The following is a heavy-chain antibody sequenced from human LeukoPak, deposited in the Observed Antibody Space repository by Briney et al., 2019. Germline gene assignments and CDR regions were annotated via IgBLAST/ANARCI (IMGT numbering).Heavy chain of an antibody. Sequence: SETLPLTCTVSGGSISSYYWSWVRQPPGKGLEWIGYILYSGTTNYNPSLKSRVTISVDTSKNQFSLKLSSVTAADTAVYYCARSFGSGSYCENWGQGTLVTVSS. CDR3: ARSFGSGSYCEN. V-gene: IGHV4-59*01. CDR2: ILYSGTT. CDR1: GGSISSYY. D-gene: IGHD3-10*01. J-gene: IGHJ4*02.